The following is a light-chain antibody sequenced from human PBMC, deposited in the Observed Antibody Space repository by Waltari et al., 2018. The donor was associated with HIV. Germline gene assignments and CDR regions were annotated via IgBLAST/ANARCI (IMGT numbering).Light chain of an antibody. Sequence: QSALTQPASVSGSPGQSITISCTGTSSDVGGYNYVSWYQQHPGKAPKLMIYEVSNRHPGVSNRCSGPKSGNTASLTISGLQAEDEADYYCSSYTSSSTLEIGGGTKLTVL. CDR1: SSDVGGYNY. V-gene: IGLV2-14*01. J-gene: IGLJ2*01. CDR3: SSYTSSSTLE. CDR2: EVS.